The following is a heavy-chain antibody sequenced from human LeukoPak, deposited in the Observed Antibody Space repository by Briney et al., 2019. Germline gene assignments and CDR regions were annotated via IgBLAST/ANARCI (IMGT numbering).Heavy chain of an antibody. CDR1: GASISSYY. D-gene: IGHD3-22*01. V-gene: IGHV4-59*01. CDR3: ASEVTGITMIVSLDY. Sequence: SETRSLTCTVSGASISSYYWSWDRQPPGKGLEWVGYIYYSGSTNYNPSLKSRVTISVDTSKNQFSLKLSSVTAADTAVYYCASEVTGITMIVSLDYWGQGTLVTVSS. J-gene: IGHJ4*02. CDR2: IYYSGST.